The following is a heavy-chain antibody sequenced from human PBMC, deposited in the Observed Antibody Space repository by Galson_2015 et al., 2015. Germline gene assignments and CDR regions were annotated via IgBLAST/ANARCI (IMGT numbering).Heavy chain of an antibody. CDR1: GGSFSGYY. V-gene: IGHV4-34*01. Sequence: SETLSLTCAVYGGSFSGYYWSWIRQPPGKGLEWIGEINHSGSTNYNPSLESRVTISVDTSKNQFSLKLSSVTAADTAVYYCARVGDSSDTPPTKNIRVIGYWGQGTLVTVSS. D-gene: IGHD3-22*01. CDR3: ARVGDSSDTPPTKNIRVIGY. J-gene: IGHJ4*02. CDR2: INHSGST.